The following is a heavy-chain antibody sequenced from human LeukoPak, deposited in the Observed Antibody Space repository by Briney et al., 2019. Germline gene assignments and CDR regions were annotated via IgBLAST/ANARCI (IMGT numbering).Heavy chain of an antibody. CDR2: ILPICCTA. CDR3: AREGLGYCSGGSCYSLFSSRAFDI. CDR1: GYTVTSYD. J-gene: IGHJ3*02. Sequence: EASVKVSCKASGYTVTSYDIHWVRQATGQGLEWMGGILPICCTANYAQKFRGRVTITTDECTSTAYMELSSLRSEDTAVDYCAREGLGYCSGGSCYSLFSSRAFDIWGQGTMVTVSS. D-gene: IGHD2-15*01. V-gene: IGHV1-69*05.